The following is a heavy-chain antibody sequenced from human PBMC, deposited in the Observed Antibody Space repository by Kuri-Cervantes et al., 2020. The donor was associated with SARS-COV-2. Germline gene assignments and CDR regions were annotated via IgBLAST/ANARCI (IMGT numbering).Heavy chain of an antibody. CDR2: IIPTLGTP. CDR3: ARGWPYSGYARGFDY. Sequence: SVKVSCKASGGTFSSYALSWVRQAPGQGLEWMGGIIPTLGTPNYAQKFEGRVTITADESTSTAYMELSSLRSEDTAVYYCARGWPYSGYARGFDYWGQGTLVTVSS. V-gene: IGHV1-69*13. CDR1: GGTFSSYA. D-gene: IGHD5-12*01. J-gene: IGHJ4*02.